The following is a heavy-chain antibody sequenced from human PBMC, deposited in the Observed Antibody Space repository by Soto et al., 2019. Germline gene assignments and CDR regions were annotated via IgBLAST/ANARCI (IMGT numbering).Heavy chain of an antibody. J-gene: IGHJ4*02. V-gene: IGHV3-23*01. CDR1: GFTFSSYA. CDR3: ATFRFCTRTSCYGREGGF. D-gene: IGHD2-2*01. CDR2: MSGSGGYT. Sequence: EVQLLESGGGLVQPGGSLRLSCAASGFTFSSYAMSWVRQAPGKGLEWVSTMSGSGGYTYYADSVEGRFAISRDNSKNTLYLQMADLRAEDTAVYYCATFRFCTRTSCYGREGGFWGQGTLVTVSS.